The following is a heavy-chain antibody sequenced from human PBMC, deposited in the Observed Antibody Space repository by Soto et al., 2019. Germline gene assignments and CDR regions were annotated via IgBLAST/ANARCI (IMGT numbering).Heavy chain of an antibody. J-gene: IGHJ4*02. CDR2: IKSKTDGGTT. V-gene: IGHV3-15*07. Sequence: PGGSLRLSCAASGFTFSNAWMDWVRQAPGKGLEWVGRIKSKTDGGTTDYAAPVKGRFTISRDDSKDTLYLQMNSLRAEDTAVYYCARTGIGDSSSWSTSRRDYFDYWGQGTLVTVSS. CDR1: GFTFSNAW. D-gene: IGHD6-13*01. CDR3: ARTGIGDSSSWSTSRRDYFDY.